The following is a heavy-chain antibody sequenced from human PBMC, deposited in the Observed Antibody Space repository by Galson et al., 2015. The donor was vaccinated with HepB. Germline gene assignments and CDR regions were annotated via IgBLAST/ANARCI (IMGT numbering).Heavy chain of an antibody. CDR1: GGSISSSSYY. J-gene: IGHJ3*02. V-gene: IGHV4-39*01. D-gene: IGHD3-10*01. Sequence: ETLSLTCTVSGGSISSSSYYWGWIRQPPGKGLEWIGSIYYSGSTYYNPSLKSRVTISVDTSKNQFSLKLSSVTAADTAVYYCARRWGGYGSGMESLSAFDIWGQGTMVTVSS. CDR2: IYYSGST. CDR3: ARRWGGYGSGMESLSAFDI.